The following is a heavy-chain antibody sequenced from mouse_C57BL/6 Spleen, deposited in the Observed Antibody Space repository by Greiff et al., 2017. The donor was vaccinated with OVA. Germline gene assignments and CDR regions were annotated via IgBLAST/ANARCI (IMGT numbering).Heavy chain of an antibody. CDR3: ATNNYGSSYAFAY. V-gene: IGHV2-4*01. D-gene: IGHD1-1*01. CDR2: IWSGGST. CDR1: GFSLTSYG. J-gene: IGHJ3*01. Sequence: VKLMESGPGLVQPSQSLSITCTVSGFSLTSYGVPWVRQPPGKGLEWLGVIWSGGSTDYNAAFISRLSISKANSKSQVFFKMNSLQADDTAIYYCATNNYGSSYAFAYWGQGTLVTVSA.